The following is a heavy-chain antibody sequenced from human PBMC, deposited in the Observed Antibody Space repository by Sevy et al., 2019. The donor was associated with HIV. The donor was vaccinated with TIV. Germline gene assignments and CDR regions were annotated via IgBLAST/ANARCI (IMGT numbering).Heavy chain of an antibody. D-gene: IGHD3-10*01. CDR3: ASLGKYYQGPFDF. CDR1: GGSISDSTYY. J-gene: IGHJ4*02. V-gene: IGHV4-39*01. Sequence: SETLSLTCIVSGGSISDSTYYWGWLRQTPGKGLEWIGNIYHDGSAYYNPPLKSRVSISVDTSKNRFSLKLNSVTGADTAVYYCASLGKYYQGPFDFWGQGMLVTVSS. CDR2: IYHDGSA.